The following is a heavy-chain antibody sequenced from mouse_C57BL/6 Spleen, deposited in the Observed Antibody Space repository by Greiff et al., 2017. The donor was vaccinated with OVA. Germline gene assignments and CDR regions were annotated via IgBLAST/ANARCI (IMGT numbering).Heavy chain of an antibody. CDR3: ARRVATVGDAMDY. J-gene: IGHJ4*01. Sequence: QVHVKQPGAELVKPGASVKLSCKASGYTFTSYWMHWVKQRPGRGLEWIGRIDPNSGGTKYNEKFKSKATLTVDKPSSTAYMQLSSLTSEDSAVYYCARRVATVGDAMDYWGQGTSVTVSS. CDR2: IDPNSGGT. D-gene: IGHD1-1*01. V-gene: IGHV1-72*01. CDR1: GYTFTSYW.